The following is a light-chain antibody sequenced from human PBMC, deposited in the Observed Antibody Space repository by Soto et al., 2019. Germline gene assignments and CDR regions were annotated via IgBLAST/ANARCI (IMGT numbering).Light chain of an antibody. Sequence: EIVLTQSPGTLSLSPGEGATVSCRVSQSINSKSLVWYQRKFGQAPRLLIYNTSSRATGIPDRFSGSGSGTVFTLSISRLEPEVFVVYYCQHYGGSFIFGPGTKVDFK. J-gene: IGKJ3*01. V-gene: IGKV3-20*01. CDR1: QSINSKS. CDR2: NTS. CDR3: QHYGGSFI.